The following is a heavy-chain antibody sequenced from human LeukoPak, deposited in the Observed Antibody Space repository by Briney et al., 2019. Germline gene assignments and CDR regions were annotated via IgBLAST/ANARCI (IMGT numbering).Heavy chain of an antibody. V-gene: IGHV1-18*01. CDR3: ARGKANLHIDY. Sequence: ASVKVSCKASGYTFATYGVTWVRQAPGLGLEWMGWSSTSNRDTDYAQKFQGRVTLTTDTSTSTAYMELRSLTSDDTAVYYCARGKANLHIDYWGQGTLVTVSS. D-gene: IGHD4/OR15-4a*01. CDR2: SSTSNRDT. CDR1: GYTFATYG. J-gene: IGHJ4*02.